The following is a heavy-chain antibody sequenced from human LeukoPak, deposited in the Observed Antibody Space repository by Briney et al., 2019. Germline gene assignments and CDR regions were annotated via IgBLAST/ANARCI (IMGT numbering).Heavy chain of an antibody. CDR2: ISWDGGST. CDR3: AKGLFSGSYVGLFDY. D-gene: IGHD1-26*01. J-gene: IGHJ4*02. Sequence: GGSLRLSCAASGFTFDDYAMLWVRQAPGKGLEWVSLISWDGGSTYYADSVKGRFTISRDNSKNSLYLQMNSLRAEDTALYYCAKGLFSGSYVGLFDYWGQGTLVTVSS. V-gene: IGHV3-43D*03. CDR1: GFTFDDYA.